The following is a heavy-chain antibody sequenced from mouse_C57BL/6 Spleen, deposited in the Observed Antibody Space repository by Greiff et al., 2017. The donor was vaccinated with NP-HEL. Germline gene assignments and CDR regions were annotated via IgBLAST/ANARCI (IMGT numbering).Heavy chain of an antibody. CDR3: ARDEGSSYNWDEDY. J-gene: IGHJ2*01. V-gene: IGHV1-26*01. CDR1: GYTFTDYY. CDR2: INPNNGGT. D-gene: IGHD1-1*01. Sequence: EVQLQQSGPELVKPGASVKISCKASGYTFTDYYMNWVKQSHGKSLEWIGDINPNNGGTSYNQKFKGKATLTVDKSSSTAYMELRSLTSDDSAVYYCARDEGSSYNWDEDYWGQGTTLTVSS.